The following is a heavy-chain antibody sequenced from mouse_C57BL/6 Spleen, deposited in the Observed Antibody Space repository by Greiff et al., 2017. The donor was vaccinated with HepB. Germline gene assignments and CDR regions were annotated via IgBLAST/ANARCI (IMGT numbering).Heavy chain of an antibody. CDR3: ARWSYDYNYFDY. Sequence: LVESGAELARPGASVKLSCKASGYTFTSYGISWVKQRTGQGLEWIGEIYPRSGNTYYNEKFKGKATLTADKSSSTAYMELRSLTSEDSAVYFCARWSYDYNYFDYWGQGTTLTVSS. CDR2: IYPRSGNT. V-gene: IGHV1-81*01. CDR1: GYTFTSYG. J-gene: IGHJ2*01. D-gene: IGHD2-4*01.